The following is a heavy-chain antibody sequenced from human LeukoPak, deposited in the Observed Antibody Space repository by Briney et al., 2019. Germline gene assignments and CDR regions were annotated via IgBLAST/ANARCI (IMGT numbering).Heavy chain of an antibody. D-gene: IGHD4-17*01. CDR2: IIPILGIA. CDR1: GGTFSSYA. V-gene: IGHV1-69*04. J-gene: IGHJ5*02. CDR3: ASWDYGLNWFDP. Sequence: SVKVSCKASGGTFSSYAISWVRQAPGQGLEWMGRIIPILGIANYAQKFQGRVTITADKSTSTAYMELSSLRSEDTAVYYCASWDYGLNWFDPWGQGTLVAVSS.